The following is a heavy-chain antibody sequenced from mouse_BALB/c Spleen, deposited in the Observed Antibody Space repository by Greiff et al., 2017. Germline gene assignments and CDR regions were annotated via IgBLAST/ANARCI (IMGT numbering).Heavy chain of an antibody. V-gene: IGHV5-9-1*01. J-gene: IGHJ1*01. Sequence: DVMLVESGGGLVKPGGSLKLSCAASGFTFSSYAMSWVRQTPEKRLEWVATISSGGSYTYYPDSVKGRFTISRDNAKNTLYLQMSSLRSEDTAMYYCASTATRYFDVWGAGTTVTVSS. CDR3: ASTATRYFDV. CDR1: GFTFSSYA. CDR2: ISSGGSYT. D-gene: IGHD1-2*01.